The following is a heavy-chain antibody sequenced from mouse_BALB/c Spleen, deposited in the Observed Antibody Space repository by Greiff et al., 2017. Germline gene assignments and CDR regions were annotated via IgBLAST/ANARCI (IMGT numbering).Heavy chain of an antibody. D-gene: IGHD1-1*01. Sequence: VQLKESGPGLVKPSQSLSLTCTVTGYSITSDYAWNWIRQFPGNKLEWMGYISYSGSTSYNPSLKSRISITRDTSKNQFFLQLNSVTTEDTATYYCARRKPLTTVVAPYAMDYWGQGTSVTVSS. V-gene: IGHV3-2*02. J-gene: IGHJ4*01. CDR1: GYSITSDYA. CDR2: ISYSGST. CDR3: ARRKPLTTVVAPYAMDY.